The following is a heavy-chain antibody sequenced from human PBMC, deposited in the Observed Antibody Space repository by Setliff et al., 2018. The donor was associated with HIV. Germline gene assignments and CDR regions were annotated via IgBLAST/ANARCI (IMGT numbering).Heavy chain of an antibody. CDR3: ARDRMPMASWVPDK. V-gene: IGHV4-4*07. CDR1: DDSISSNY. D-gene: IGHD2-2*01. Sequence: SEALSLTCTVSDDSISSNYWSWIRQSAGKGLEWVGRIYTGGRTNYNPSLKGRVTMSVDTSKNQFSLNLSSVTAADTAVYYCARDRMPMASWVPDKWGQGTLVTVS. J-gene: IGHJ4*02. CDR2: IYTGGRT.